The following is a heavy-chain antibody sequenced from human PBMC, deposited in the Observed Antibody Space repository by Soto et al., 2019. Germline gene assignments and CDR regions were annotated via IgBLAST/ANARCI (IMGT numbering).Heavy chain of an antibody. D-gene: IGHD2-2*01. V-gene: IGHV3-48*01. J-gene: IGHJ6*03. Sequence: EVQLVESGGGLVQPGGSLRLSCAASGFTFSSYSMNWVRQAPGKGLEWVSYISSSSSTIYYADSVKGRFTISRDNAKNSLYLQMNRLRAEDTAVYYCAREVGYCSSTSCSWYYYYMDVWGKGTTVTGSS. CDR1: GFTFSSYS. CDR3: AREVGYCSSTSCSWYYYYMDV. CDR2: ISSSSSTI.